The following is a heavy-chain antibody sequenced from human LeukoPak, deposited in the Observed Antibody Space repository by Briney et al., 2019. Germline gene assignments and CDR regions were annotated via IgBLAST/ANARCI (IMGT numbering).Heavy chain of an antibody. D-gene: IGHD1-1*01. CDR2: FDPGDAET. V-gene: IGHV1-24*01. CDR3: ATGKRSNDAFDI. Sequence: ASVTVSFKFSVYTLTELSMHWVRQAPGKGLEWMGNFDPGDAETIYAQKFQGRLTMTEDRSTDTAYMGLSSLRSEDTAVYYCATGKRSNDAFDIWGQGTLVTVSS. J-gene: IGHJ3*02. CDR1: VYTLTELS.